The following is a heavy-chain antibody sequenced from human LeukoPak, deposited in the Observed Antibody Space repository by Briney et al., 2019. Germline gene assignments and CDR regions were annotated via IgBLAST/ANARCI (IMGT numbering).Heavy chain of an antibody. CDR2: IYSGDNT. D-gene: IGHD5-12*01. CDR1: GFTASRYY. V-gene: IGHV3-66*01. Sequence: GGSLRLSCAVSGFTASRYYMSWVRQAPGKGLEWVSIIYSGDNTYYADSVKGRFTISRDNSKNTLYLQMNSLRVEDTAVYYCARDRGSGYDPGYFDYWGQGTLVTVSS. J-gene: IGHJ4*02. CDR3: ARDRGSGYDPGYFDY.